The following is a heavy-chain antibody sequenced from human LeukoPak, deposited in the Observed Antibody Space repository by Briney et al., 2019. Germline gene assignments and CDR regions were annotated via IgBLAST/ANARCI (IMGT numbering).Heavy chain of an antibody. D-gene: IGHD3-22*01. CDR3: ARGGDYYDSSGYYFPYYFDY. CDR2: IYYSGST. CDR1: GGSIRSYY. Sequence: SETLSLTCTVSGGSIRSYYWSWIRQPPGKGLEWMGYIYYSGSTNYNPSLKSRVTISVDTSKNQFSLKLSSVTAADTAVYYCARGGDYYDSSGYYFPYYFDYWGQGTLVTVSS. J-gene: IGHJ4*02. V-gene: IGHV4-59*12.